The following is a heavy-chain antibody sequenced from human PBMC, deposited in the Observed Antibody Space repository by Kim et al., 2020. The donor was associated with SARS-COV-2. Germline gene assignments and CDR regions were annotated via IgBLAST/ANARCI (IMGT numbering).Heavy chain of an antibody. CDR3: ARVSRVWYDSSSWRWMEDEYYYYYMDV. D-gene: IGHD6-13*01. CDR1: GFTFSSYA. V-gene: IGHV3-64*01. CDR2: ISSNGGST. J-gene: IGHJ6*03. Sequence: GGSLRLSCAASGFTFSSYAMHWVRQAPGKGLEYVSAISSNGGSTYYANSVKGRFTISRDNSKNTLYLQMGSLRAEDMAVYYCARVSRVWYDSSSWRWMEDEYYYYYMDVWGKGTTVTVSS.